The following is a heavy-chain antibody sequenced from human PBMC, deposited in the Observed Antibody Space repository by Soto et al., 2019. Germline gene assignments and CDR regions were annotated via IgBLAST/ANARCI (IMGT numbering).Heavy chain of an antibody. CDR2: ISSSGSTI. CDR1: GFTFSDYY. Sequence: QVQLVESGGGLVKPGGSLRLSCAASGFTFSDYYMSWIRQAPGKGLEWVSYISSSGSTIYYADSVKGRFTISRDNAKNSLYLQMNSLRAEDTAVYYCARDGRGPPQRTVTTDRRWFDPWGQGTLVTVSS. D-gene: IGHD4-17*01. J-gene: IGHJ5*02. V-gene: IGHV3-11*01. CDR3: ARDGRGPPQRTVTTDRRWFDP.